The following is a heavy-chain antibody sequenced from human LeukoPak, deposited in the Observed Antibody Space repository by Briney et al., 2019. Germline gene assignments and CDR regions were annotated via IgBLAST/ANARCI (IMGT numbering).Heavy chain of an antibody. D-gene: IGHD3-22*01. Sequence: GGSLRLSCAASGFTFSSYSMNWVRQAPGKGLEWVSSISSSSSYIYYADSVKGRFTISRDNAKNSLYLQMNSLRAEDTALYYCAKGGGYYDSSGSHAFDIWGQGTMVTVSS. CDR2: ISSSSSYI. CDR3: AKGGGYYDSSGSHAFDI. V-gene: IGHV3-21*04. J-gene: IGHJ3*02. CDR1: GFTFSSYS.